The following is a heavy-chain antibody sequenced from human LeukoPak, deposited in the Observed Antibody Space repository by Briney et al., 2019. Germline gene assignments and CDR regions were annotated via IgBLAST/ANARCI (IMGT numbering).Heavy chain of an antibody. CDR1: GGSFSGYY. V-gene: IGHV4-34*01. CDR3: ARGRRAYCGGDCYWPLNY. J-gene: IGHJ4*02. D-gene: IGHD2-21*02. CDR2: INQSGST. Sequence: SETLSLTCAVYGGSFSGYYWSWIRQPPGRGLEWIGEINQSGSTNYNPSLKSRVTISVDTSKNQFSLKLSSVTAADTAVYYCARGRRAYCGGDCYWPLNYWGQGTLVTVSS.